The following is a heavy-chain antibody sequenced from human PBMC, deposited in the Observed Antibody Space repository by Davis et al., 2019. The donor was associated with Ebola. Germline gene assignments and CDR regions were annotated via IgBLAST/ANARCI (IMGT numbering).Heavy chain of an antibody. CDR1: GYTFTSYY. J-gene: IGHJ5*02. CDR3: ARRVYSGSYPGWFDP. D-gene: IGHD1-26*01. V-gene: IGHV1-46*01. CDR2: INPSGGST. Sequence: AASVKVSCKASGYTFTSYYMHWVRQAPGQGLEWMGIINPSGGSTSYAQKFQGRVTMTRDTSISTAYMELSRLRSDDTAVYYCARRVYSGSYPGWFDPWGQGTLVTVSS.